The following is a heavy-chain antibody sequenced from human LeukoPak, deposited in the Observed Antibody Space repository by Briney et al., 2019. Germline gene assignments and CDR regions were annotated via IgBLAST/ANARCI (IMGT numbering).Heavy chain of an antibody. D-gene: IGHD4-17*01. CDR1: GSSFFSYW. Sequence: GGSVRLSCAASGSSFFSYWMSWVRQAPGKGLEWVANIDQDGTKTNYVDSLRGRFTISRENAKNSLFLQMNSLRAEDTGVYFCARDKNGDFDPFSDYWGQGALVIVSS. CDR2: IDQDGTKT. V-gene: IGHV3-7*01. J-gene: IGHJ4*02. CDR3: ARDKNGDFDPFSDY.